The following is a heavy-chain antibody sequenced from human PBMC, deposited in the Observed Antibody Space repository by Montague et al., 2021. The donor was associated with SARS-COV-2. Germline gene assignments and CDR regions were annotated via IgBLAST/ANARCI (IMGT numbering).Heavy chain of an antibody. J-gene: IGHJ6*03. CDR1: GGSFSTHS. CDR3: ARLGDGVVPSPILGVGPYYSYYYMDV. CDR2: IHHGGST. V-gene: IGHV4-34*01. D-gene: IGHD3-10*01. Sequence: SETLSLTCAVHGGSFSTHSWNWIRQPPGKGLEWIGEIHHGGSTNYNPSLKSRVTISADTSKNQFSLKLTSVAAADTAVYYCARLGDGVVPSPILGVGPYYSYYYMDVRGKGTTVTVSS.